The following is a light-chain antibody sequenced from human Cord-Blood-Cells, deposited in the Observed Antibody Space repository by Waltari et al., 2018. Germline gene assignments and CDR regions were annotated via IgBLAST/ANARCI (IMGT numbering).Light chain of an antibody. CDR3: QQYDNLPPGT. CDR1: QDISNY. Sequence: DIQMTQSPSSLSASVGDRVTITCQASQDISNYLNWYQQKPGKAPKLLIYDASNLETGVPSRFSGSGYGTDFTFTISSLQPEDIATYYCQQYDNLPPGTFGQGTKLEIK. CDR2: DAS. V-gene: IGKV1-33*01. J-gene: IGKJ2*01.